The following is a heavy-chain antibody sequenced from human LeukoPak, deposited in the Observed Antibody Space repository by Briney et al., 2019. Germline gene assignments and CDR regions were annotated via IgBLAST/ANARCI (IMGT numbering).Heavy chain of an antibody. Sequence: GASVKVSCKVSGYTFTDYYMHWVQQAPGKGLEWMGLVDAEDGETIYAEKFQGRVTITADTSTDTAYMELSSLRSEDTAVYYCATPTVGAIKEDLFDYWGQGTLVTVSS. V-gene: IGHV1-69-2*01. CDR1: GYTFTDYY. CDR3: ATPTVGAIKEDLFDY. CDR2: VDAEDGET. D-gene: IGHD1-26*01. J-gene: IGHJ4*02.